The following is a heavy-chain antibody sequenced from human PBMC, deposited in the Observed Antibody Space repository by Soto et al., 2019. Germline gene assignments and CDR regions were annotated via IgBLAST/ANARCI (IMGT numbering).Heavy chain of an antibody. V-gene: IGHV3-72*01. D-gene: IGHD3-22*01. CDR3: ARGPDRSGGGTMDY. Sequence: EVQLVESGGGLVQPGGSLRLSCAASGFMFSDYYMGWVRQAPGKGLEWVGRCRNKANSYTTAYAASVQGRFTLSRDDSKNSLYLQMNSLKTEDTAVYYCARGPDRSGGGTMDYWGQGTLVTVSS. J-gene: IGHJ4*02. CDR2: CRNKANSYTT. CDR1: GFMFSDYY.